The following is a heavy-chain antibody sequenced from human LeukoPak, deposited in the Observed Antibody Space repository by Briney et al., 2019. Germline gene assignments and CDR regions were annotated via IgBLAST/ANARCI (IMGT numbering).Heavy chain of an antibody. J-gene: IGHJ4*02. CDR3: ARHARKRLTSNWDY. CDR1: GGSFSGYY. V-gene: IGHV4-34*01. CDR2: INHSGST. Sequence: SETLSLTCAVYGGSFSGYYWSWIRQPPGKGLEWIGEINHSGSTNYNPSLKSRVIISVDTSKNQFSLKMRSVTAADTAVYYCARHARKRLTSNWDYWGQGSLVTVSS. D-gene: IGHD1-1*01.